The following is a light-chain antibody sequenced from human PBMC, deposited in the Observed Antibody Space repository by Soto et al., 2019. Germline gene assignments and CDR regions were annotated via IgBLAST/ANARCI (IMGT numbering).Light chain of an antibody. V-gene: IGLV2-14*01. Sequence: QSVLTQPASVSGSPGQSITISCTGTSSDVGGYNYVSWYQQHPGKAPKLMIYDVSNRPSGVSNRFSGSKSGNTASLTISGLQAEDEADYYSSSYTISSTLYYVFGTGTKVTVL. CDR1: SSDVGGYNY. CDR2: DVS. CDR3: SSYTISSTLYYV. J-gene: IGLJ1*01.